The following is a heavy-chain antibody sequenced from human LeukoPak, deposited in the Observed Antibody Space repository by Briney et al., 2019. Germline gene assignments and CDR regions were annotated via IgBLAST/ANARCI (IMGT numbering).Heavy chain of an antibody. J-gene: IGHJ4*02. CDR2: INHSGST. V-gene: IGHV4-34*01. D-gene: IGHD2-8*02. CDR3: ASTGGSPRGPGFDY. Sequence: SETLSLTCAVYGGSFSGYYWSWIRQPPGKGLEWIGEINHSGSTNYNPSLKSRVTISVDTSKNQFSLKLSSVTAADTAVYYCASTGGSPRGPGFDYWGQGTLVTVSS. CDR1: GGSFSGYY.